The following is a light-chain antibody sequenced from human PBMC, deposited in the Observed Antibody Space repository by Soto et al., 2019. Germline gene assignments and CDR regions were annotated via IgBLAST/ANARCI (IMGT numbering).Light chain of an antibody. CDR2: GAS. CDR1: QSVSSSY. CDR3: QQYGSSPQT. J-gene: IGKJ1*01. Sequence: EIVLTQSPGNLSLSPGERATLSCRVSQSVSSSYLAWYQQKPGQAPRLLIYGASSRATGIPDRFSGSGSGTDFTLTISRLEPEDFAVYYCQQYGSSPQTFGQGTKVEIK. V-gene: IGKV3-20*01.